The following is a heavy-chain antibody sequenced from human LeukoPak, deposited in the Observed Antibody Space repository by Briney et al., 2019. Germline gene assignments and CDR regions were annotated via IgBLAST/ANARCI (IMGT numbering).Heavy chain of an antibody. D-gene: IGHD3/OR15-3a*01. V-gene: IGHV4-59*01. CDR3: ARALWTGFIDY. Sequence: NPSETLSLTCTVSGGSISSYYWSWIRQPPGKGLEWIGYIYYSGSTNYNPSLKSRVTISVDTSKNQFSLKLSSVTAADTAVYYCARALWTGFIDYWGQGTLATVSS. CDR2: IYYSGST. CDR1: GGSISSYY. J-gene: IGHJ4*02.